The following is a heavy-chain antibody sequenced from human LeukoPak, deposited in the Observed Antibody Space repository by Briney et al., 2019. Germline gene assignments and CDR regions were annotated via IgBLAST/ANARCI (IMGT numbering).Heavy chain of an antibody. D-gene: IGHD6-19*01. CDR1: GGSISTYY. Sequence: SSETLSLTCTVSGGSISTYYWSWIRQPPGKGLEWIGYIYYSGTTTYNPSLKSRVTISVDTSKNQFSLKLSSVTAADTPVYYCARHSSGWSDFDYWGQGTLVTVSS. J-gene: IGHJ4*02. CDR3: ARHSSGWSDFDY. CDR2: IYYSGTT. V-gene: IGHV4-59*08.